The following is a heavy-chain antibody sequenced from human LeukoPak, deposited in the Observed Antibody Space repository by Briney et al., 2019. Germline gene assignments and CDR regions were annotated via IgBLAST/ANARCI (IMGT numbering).Heavy chain of an antibody. CDR2: INPNSGGT. CDR1: GYTFTGYS. V-gene: IGHV1-2*02. D-gene: IGHD6-13*01. CDR3: ARDNLGIAAANNWFDP. Sequence: ASVKVSCKASGYTFTGYSMHWVRQAPGQGPEWMGWINPNSGGTNYAQKFQGRVTMTRDTSISTAYMELSRLRSDDTAVYYCARDNLGIAAANNWFDPWGQGTLVTVSS. J-gene: IGHJ5*02.